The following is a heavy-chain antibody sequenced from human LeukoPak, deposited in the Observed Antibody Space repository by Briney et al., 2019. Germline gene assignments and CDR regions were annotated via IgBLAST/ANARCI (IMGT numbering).Heavy chain of an antibody. J-gene: IGHJ6*03. CDR2: ISSSSNHI. Sequence: PGGSLRLSCAASGFTFNTYTMNWVRQAPGKGLEWVSSISSSSNHIYYADSVKGRFTISRDNAANSLYLQMNSPRAEDTAVYHCARDRGLTYYYDSSGYRPMDVWGKGTTVTVSS. CDR3: ARDRGLTYYYDSSGYRPMDV. V-gene: IGHV3-21*01. D-gene: IGHD3-22*01. CDR1: GFTFNTYT.